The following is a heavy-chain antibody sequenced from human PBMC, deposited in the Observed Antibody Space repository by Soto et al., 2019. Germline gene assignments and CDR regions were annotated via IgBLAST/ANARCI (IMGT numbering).Heavy chain of an antibody. CDR1: GYTFINYG. V-gene: IGHV1-18*01. Sequence: ASVKVSCKTSGYTFINYGISWVRQAPGQGLEWMGWISTYNGNTNYAQNLQGRVTMATDTSTSTAYMELKSLRSDDTAVYYCARDITRAVTAMDYWGQGSLVTVSS. D-gene: IGHD2-21*02. CDR2: ISTYNGNT. CDR3: ARDITRAVTAMDY. J-gene: IGHJ4*02.